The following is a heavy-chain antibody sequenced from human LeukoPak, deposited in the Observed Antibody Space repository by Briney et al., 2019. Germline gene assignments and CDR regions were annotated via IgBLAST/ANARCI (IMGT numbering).Heavy chain of an antibody. Sequence: SETLSLTCNVSGDSISRSSYYWGWIRQPPGKGLEWIGSIYYSGSTYYNPSLKSRVTISVDTSKNQFSLKLSSVTAADTAVYYCAKIKHSREDYFDYWGQGTLVTVSS. V-gene: IGHV4-39*07. D-gene: IGHD1-26*01. CDR2: IYYSGST. CDR1: GDSISRSSYY. J-gene: IGHJ4*02. CDR3: AKIKHSREDYFDY.